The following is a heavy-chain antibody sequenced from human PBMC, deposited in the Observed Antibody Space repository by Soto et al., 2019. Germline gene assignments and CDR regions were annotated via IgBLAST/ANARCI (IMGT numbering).Heavy chain of an antibody. J-gene: IGHJ6*01. V-gene: IGHV3-15*07. CDR2: IKSKTDGGTT. CDR3: TTDFSVGATTEYHYNGMDV. Sequence: GGSLRLPCAAAGFTFSNAWMNWVRQAPGKGLEWVGRIKSKTDGGTTDYAAPVKGRFTISRDDSKNTLYLQMNSLKTEDTAVYYCTTDFSVGATTEYHYNGMDVWGQGTTVPGSS. CDR1: GFTFSNAW. D-gene: IGHD1-26*01.